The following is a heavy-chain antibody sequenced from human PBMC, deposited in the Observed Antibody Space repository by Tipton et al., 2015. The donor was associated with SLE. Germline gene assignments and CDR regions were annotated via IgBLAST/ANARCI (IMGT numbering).Heavy chain of an antibody. CDR1: GGSFSTNF. J-gene: IGHJ5*02. Sequence: AGLVKHSETLSLSCAVYGGSFSTNFWSWISQSPGKGLEWMGEINHSGSTNYNPSLKSRVTISVDTSKNQFSLKLTSVTAADTVVYYCASVMYNWNRLRFDPWGQGTLVTVSS. D-gene: IGHD1/OR15-1a*01. V-gene: IGHV4-34*01. CDR2: INHSGST. CDR3: ASVMYNWNRLRFDP.